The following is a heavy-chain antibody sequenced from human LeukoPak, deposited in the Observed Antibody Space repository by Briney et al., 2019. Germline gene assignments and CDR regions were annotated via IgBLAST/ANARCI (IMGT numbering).Heavy chain of an antibody. CDR2: IIPILGIA. V-gene: IGHV1-69*04. J-gene: IGHJ5*02. CDR1: GGTFSSYT. Sequence: GASVKVSCKASGGTFSSYTISWVRQAPGQGLEWMGRIIPILGIANYAQKFQGRVTITADESTSTAYMELSSLRSEDTAVYYCAREGGVVLMVYAPNTGWFDPWGQGTLVTVSS. D-gene: IGHD2-8*01. CDR3: AREGGVVLMVYAPNTGWFDP.